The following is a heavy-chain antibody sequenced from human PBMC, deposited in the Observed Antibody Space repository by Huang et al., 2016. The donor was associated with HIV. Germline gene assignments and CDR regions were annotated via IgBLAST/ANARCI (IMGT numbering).Heavy chain of an antibody. CDR3: ARDRRLPIVPSDY. CDR1: GDSITNHY. J-gene: IGHJ4*02. CDR2: VHHSGST. D-gene: IGHD5-12*01. V-gene: IGHV4-59*11. Sequence: QVQLQESGPGLVKPSETLSLPCTVSGDSITNHYWDWMRQPPAKGLEWIGSVHHSGSTNYKPYRKSRVTISVATARNQFSLRLSSVTAADTAVYYCARDRRLPIVPSDYWGRGTLVTVSS.